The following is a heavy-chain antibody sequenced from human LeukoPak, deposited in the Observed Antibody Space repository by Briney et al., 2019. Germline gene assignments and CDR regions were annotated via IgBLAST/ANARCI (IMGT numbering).Heavy chain of an antibody. CDR3: ARAILWWTRERFYYFDY. V-gene: IGHV3-7*01. Sequence: QTGGSLRRSCAASGFTFSSYWMSWVRQAPGKGLEWVANIKQDGSEKYYVDSVKGRFTISRDNAKNSLYLQMNSLRAEDTAVYYCARAILWWTRERFYYFDYWGQGTLVTVSS. D-gene: IGHD3-16*01. J-gene: IGHJ4*02. CDR2: IKQDGSEK. CDR1: GFTFSSYW.